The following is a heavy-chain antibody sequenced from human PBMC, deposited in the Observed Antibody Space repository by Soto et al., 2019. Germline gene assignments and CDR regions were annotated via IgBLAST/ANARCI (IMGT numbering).Heavy chain of an antibody. D-gene: IGHD6-25*01. J-gene: IGHJ5*02. Sequence: QVQLQESGPGLVKPSQSLSLTCTVSGGSISSDIYYWSWIRQPPGKGLEWIGYIYDSGSTNYNPSLKSRVTISIDTSKNQFSLKLSSVTAADTAVYYCARGAAYPWGQGTLVTVSS. CDR2: IYDSGST. V-gene: IGHV4-30-4*01. CDR3: ARGAAYP. CDR1: GGSISSDIYY.